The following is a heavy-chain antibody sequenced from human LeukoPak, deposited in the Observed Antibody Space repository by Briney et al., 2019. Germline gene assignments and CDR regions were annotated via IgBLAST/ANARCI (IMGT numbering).Heavy chain of an antibody. CDR2: ISGSGGST. J-gene: IGHJ4*02. D-gene: IGHD3-22*01. CDR1: GFTFSGYA. CDR3: AKDDGYDSSNY. Sequence: GGSLRLSCAASGFTFSGYAMGWVRQAPGKGLEWVSAISGSGGSTYYADSVKGRFTISRDNSKNTLYLQMNSLRAEDTAVYYCAKDDGYDSSNYWGQGTLVTVSS. V-gene: IGHV3-23*01.